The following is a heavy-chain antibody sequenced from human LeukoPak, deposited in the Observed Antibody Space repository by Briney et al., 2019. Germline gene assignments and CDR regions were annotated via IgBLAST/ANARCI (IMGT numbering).Heavy chain of an antibody. CDR2: ISAYNGNT. CDR3: ACQASEFWSGYYPFDY. CDR1: GYTFTSYG. J-gene: IGHJ4*02. D-gene: IGHD3-3*01. V-gene: IGHV1-18*01. Sequence: ASVKVSCKASGYTFTSYGISWVRQAPGQGLEWMGWISAYNGNTNYAQKLQGRVTMTTDTSTSTAYMELRSLRSDDTAVYYCACQASEFWSGYYPFDYWGQGTLVTVSS.